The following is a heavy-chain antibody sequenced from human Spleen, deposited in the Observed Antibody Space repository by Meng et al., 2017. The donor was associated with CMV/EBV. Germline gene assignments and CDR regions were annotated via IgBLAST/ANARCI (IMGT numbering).Heavy chain of an antibody. CDR3: ARSGSYCSSTSCLSGAFDI. CDR2: INGNGGST. D-gene: IGHD2-2*01. V-gene: IGHV3-20*04. J-gene: IGHJ3*02. CDR1: GFTFDDYG. Sequence: GESLKISCAASGFTFDDYGMTWVRQAPGKGLEWVSGINGNGGSTDYADSVKGRFTISRDNAKNSLYLQMNSLRAEDTAVYYCARSGSYCSSTSCLSGAFDIWGQGTMVTVSS.